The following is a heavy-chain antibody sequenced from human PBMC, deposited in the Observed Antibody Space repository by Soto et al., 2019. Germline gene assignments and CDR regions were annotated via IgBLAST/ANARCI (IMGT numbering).Heavy chain of an antibody. V-gene: IGHV4-34*01. D-gene: IGHD5-18*01. CDR3: ARGRLRGYSYGNYYGMDV. J-gene: IGHJ6*02. Sequence: QVQLQQWGAGLLKPSETLSLTCAVYGGSFSGYYWSWIRQPPGKGLEWSGEINHSGSTNYNPSLKSRVTISVDTSKNQFSLKLSSVTAADTAVYYCARGRLRGYSYGNYYGMDVWGQGTTVTVSS. CDR2: INHSGST. CDR1: GGSFSGYY.